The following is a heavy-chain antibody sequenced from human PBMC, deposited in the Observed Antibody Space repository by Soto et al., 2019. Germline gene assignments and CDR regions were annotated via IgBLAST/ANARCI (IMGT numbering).Heavy chain of an antibody. CDR3: AKLLYGSGNYFPIAGFDP. V-gene: IGHV4-39*01. Sequence: SXTLSLTCTVSGGSVSASYLWGWVRHPPCKGLELIGSFYYSGKTYYNPSLKSRVTISVDTSKNQFSLKLNSVTAADTAVYYCAKLLYGSGNYFPIAGFDPWGQGTLVTVSS. CDR2: FYYSGKT. CDR1: GGSVSASYL. D-gene: IGHD3-10*01. J-gene: IGHJ5*02.